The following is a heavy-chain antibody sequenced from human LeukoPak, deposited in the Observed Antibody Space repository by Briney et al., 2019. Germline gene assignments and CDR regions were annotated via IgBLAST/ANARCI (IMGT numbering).Heavy chain of an antibody. CDR1: GGTFSSYA. CDR3: ARVMSPDGYNQNWFDP. D-gene: IGHD5-24*01. V-gene: IGHV1-69*06. Sequence: GSSVKVSCKASGGTFSSYAISWVRQAPGQGLEWMGGIIPIFGTANYAQKFQGRVTITADKSTSTAYMELSSLRSEDTAVYYCARVMSPDGYNQNWFDPWGQGTLVTVSS. J-gene: IGHJ5*02. CDR2: IIPIFGTA.